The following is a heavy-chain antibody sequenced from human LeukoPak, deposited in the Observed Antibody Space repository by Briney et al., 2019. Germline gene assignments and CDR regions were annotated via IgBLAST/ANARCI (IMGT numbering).Heavy chain of an antibody. J-gene: IGHJ5*02. CDR1: GYTFTSYA. D-gene: IGHD6-13*01. V-gene: IGHV1-3*03. Sequence: ASVKVSCKASGYTFTSYAMHWVRQAPGQRLEWMGWINAGNGNTKYSQEFQGGVTITRDTSASTAYMELSSLRSEDMAVYYCARGSAIAAAGTLGPFDPWGQGTLVTVSS. CDR3: ARGSAIAAAGTLGPFDP. CDR2: INAGNGNT.